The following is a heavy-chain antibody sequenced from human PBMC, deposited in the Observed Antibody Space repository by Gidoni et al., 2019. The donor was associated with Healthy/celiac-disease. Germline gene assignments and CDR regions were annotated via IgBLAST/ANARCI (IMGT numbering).Heavy chain of an antibody. J-gene: IGHJ4*02. CDR2: IIPIFGTA. D-gene: IGHD3-10*01. Sequence: QVQLVQSGAEVKKPGSSVKVSCKASGGTFSSYAISWVRQAPGKGLEWMGGIIPIFGTANYAQKFQGRVTITADESTSTAYMELSSLRSEDTAVYYCAKTYGSGTVPYRWYFDYWGQGTLVTVSS. CDR3: AKTYGSGTVPYRWYFDY. CDR1: GGTFSSYA. V-gene: IGHV1-69*01.